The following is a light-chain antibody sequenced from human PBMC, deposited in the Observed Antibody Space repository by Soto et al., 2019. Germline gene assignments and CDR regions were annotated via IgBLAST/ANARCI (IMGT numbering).Light chain of an antibody. Sequence: QSALTQPASVSGSLGQSITISCTGTSSDVGAYDYVSWYQQHPGKAPKLMIYDVSNRPSGVSNRFSGSKSGNTASLTISGLQAEDEADYYCSSYTTTSTLDVFGTGTQLTVL. J-gene: IGLJ1*01. CDR3: SSYTTTSTLDV. CDR1: SSDVGAYDY. CDR2: DVS. V-gene: IGLV2-14*01.